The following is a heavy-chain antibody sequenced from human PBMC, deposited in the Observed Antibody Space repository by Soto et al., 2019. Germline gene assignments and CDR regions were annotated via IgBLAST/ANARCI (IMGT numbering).Heavy chain of an antibody. D-gene: IGHD3-22*01. J-gene: IGHJ4*02. CDR3: TTDYYDSSGYYVLGY. CDR1: GFSFSHVW. Sequence: PGGSQILSCAASGFSFSHVWRNWVRQAPGKGLEWVGRIRSKTDGGTTDYAAPGKGRFTISRDDSKNTVYLQMNSLKTEDTAVYYCTTDYYDSSGYYVLGYWGQGTLVTVSS. CDR2: IRSKTDGGTT. V-gene: IGHV3-15*07.